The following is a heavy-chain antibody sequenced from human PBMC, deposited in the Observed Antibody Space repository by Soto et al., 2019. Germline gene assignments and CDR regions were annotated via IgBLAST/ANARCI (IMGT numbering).Heavy chain of an antibody. V-gene: IGHV4-61*01. CDR1: GGSVSSGSYY. D-gene: IGHD5-18*01. CDR3: ARTPLQLPEPYNAFDI. Sequence: SETLSLTCTVSGGSVSSGSYYWSWIRQPPGKGLEWIGYIYYSGSTNYNPSLKSRVTISVDTSKNQFSLKLSSVTAADTAVYYCARTPLQLPEPYNAFDIWGQGTMGTVSS. J-gene: IGHJ3*02. CDR2: IYYSGST.